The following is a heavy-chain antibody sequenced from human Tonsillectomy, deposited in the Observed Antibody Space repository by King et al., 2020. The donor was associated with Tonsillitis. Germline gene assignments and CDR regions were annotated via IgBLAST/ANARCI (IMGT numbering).Heavy chain of an antibody. CDR1: GGSFSNDV. V-gene: IGHV1-69*01. CDR3: AKSVVWSDP. J-gene: IGHJ5*02. Sequence: QLVQSGPEVKKPGASVRVSCKAFGGSFSNDVFSWVRKAPGQGLEWMGAIIPVFNTTNYEQKFEGRFTITADESTSTAYMELSSLTSEDTAVYYCAKSVVWSDPWGQGTLVTVSS. CDR2: IIPVFNTT. D-gene: IGHD2-21*01.